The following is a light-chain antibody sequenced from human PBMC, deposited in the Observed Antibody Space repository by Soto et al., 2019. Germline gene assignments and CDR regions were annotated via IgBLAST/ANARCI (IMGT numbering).Light chain of an antibody. CDR2: GAS. CDR3: HQYNSWPRGT. J-gene: IGKJ3*01. CDR1: RIVTTF. V-gene: IGKV3-15*01. Sequence: EIVLTQSPGTLSLSPGERATLSCRASRIVTTFLAWYQQRPGQPPRLLLYGASTSATGIPVRFRGSGSGTEFTLTISSLQSEDSAVYYCHQYNSWPRGTFGPGTKVEIK.